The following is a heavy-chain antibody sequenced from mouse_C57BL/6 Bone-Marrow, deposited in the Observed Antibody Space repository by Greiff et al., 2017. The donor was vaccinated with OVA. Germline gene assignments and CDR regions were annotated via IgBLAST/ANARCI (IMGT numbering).Heavy chain of an antibody. D-gene: IGHD1-2*01. J-gene: IGHJ2*01. CDR2: ISYDGSN. CDR1: GYSITSGYY. CDR3: ARAPGTAIYFDY. Sequence: DVQLQESGPGLVKPSQSLSLTCSVTGYSITSGYYWNWIRQFPGNKLEWMGYISYDGSNNYNPSLKNRISITRDTSKNQFFLKLNSVTTEDTATYYCARAPGTAIYFDYWGQGTTLTVSS. V-gene: IGHV3-6*01.